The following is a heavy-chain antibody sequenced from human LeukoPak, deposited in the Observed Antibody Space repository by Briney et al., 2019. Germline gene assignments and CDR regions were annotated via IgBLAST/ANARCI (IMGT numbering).Heavy chain of an antibody. CDR3: ARRLEVYNAFDI. CDR1: GDCIISYW. Sequence: AASLKISCKGSGDCIISYWNSWVCQMHGQGLELMGRTDPSDSYTNYSPSFQGHVNISADKSISTAYRQWSSLKASDTAMYYCARRLEVYNAFDIGGQGTMVTV. V-gene: IGHV5-10-1*01. J-gene: IGHJ3*02. CDR2: TDPSDSYT.